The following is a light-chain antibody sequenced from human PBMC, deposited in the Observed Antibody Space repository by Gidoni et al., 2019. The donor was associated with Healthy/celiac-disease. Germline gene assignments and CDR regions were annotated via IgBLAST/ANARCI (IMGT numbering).Light chain of an antibody. CDR2: AAS. Sequence: DIQMTQSPSSLSASVGDRVTITCRASQSISSYLNWYQQKPGKAPQLLIYAASSLQSGVPSRFSGSGSGTDFTLTISSLQPEDFATYYCQQSYSRSSFGQGTKLEIK. V-gene: IGKV1-39*01. CDR1: QSISSY. CDR3: QQSYSRSS. J-gene: IGKJ2*04.